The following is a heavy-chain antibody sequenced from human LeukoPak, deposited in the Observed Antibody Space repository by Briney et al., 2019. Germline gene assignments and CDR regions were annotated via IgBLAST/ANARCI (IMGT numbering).Heavy chain of an antibody. Sequence: PGGSVRLSCAASGFDLNNYVVLWLRQAPGKRLEGLAVISYDGSNIYYSDSVEGRFTISRDNSKNTLYVQMSSLRPEDTAVYYCAREMATTETFDYWGQGTLVTVSS. CDR1: GFDLNNYV. D-gene: IGHD5-24*01. CDR3: AREMATTETFDY. V-gene: IGHV3-30-3*01. CDR2: ISYDGSNI. J-gene: IGHJ4*02.